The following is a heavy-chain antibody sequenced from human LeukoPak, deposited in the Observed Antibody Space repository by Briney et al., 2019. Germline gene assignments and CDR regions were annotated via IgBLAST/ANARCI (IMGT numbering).Heavy chain of an antibody. Sequence: PGGSLRLSCAASGFTFSTYGMHWVRQAPGKGLEWEALIWYDGSNKYYGDSVKGRFTISRDNAKNTLYLQMNSLRAEDTAVYYCARDRVFGSGSLAYWGQGTLVTVSS. CDR3: ARDRVFGSGSLAY. CDR1: GFTFSTYG. CDR2: IWYDGSNK. D-gene: IGHD3-10*01. J-gene: IGHJ4*02. V-gene: IGHV3-33*01.